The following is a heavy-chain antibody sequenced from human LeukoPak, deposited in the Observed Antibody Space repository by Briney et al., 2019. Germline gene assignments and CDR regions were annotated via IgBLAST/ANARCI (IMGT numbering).Heavy chain of an antibody. CDR2: IIPIFGTA. Sequence: SVKVSCKASGGTFSSYAISWVRQAPGQGLEWMGAIIPIFGTANYAQKFQGRVTITTDESTSTAYMELSSLRSEDTAVYYCARVGYYGSGSYYKVEKYGMDVWGQGTTVTVSS. V-gene: IGHV1-69*05. J-gene: IGHJ6*02. D-gene: IGHD3-10*01. CDR1: GGTFSSYA. CDR3: ARVGYYGSGSYYKVEKYGMDV.